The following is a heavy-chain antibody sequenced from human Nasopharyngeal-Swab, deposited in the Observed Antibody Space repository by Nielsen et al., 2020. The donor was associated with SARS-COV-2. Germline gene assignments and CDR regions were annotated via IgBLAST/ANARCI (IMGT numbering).Heavy chain of an antibody. CDR1: DFTFSNAW. J-gene: IGHJ4*02. V-gene: IGHV3-15*07. CDR3: ITDDTGHDWGY. D-gene: IGHD5-12*01. Sequence: GESLKISCGVSDFTFSNAWMNWVRQTPGKGLEWVGRIKSRRDGTVTDYAAPVRGRFTISRDDSKQMLYLQMNGLKTEDTALYYCITDDTGHDWGYWGQGALVTVSS. CDR2: IKSRRDGTVT.